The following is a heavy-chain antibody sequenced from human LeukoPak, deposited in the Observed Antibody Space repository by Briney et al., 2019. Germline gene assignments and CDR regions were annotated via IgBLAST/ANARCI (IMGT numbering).Heavy chain of an antibody. V-gene: IGHV4-39*01. J-gene: IGHJ6*03. CDR3: ARHVSAYSSGLPYYMDV. Sequence: SETLSLTCTVSGGSISSSSYYWGWIRQPPGKGLEWIGSIYTSGSTNYNPSLKSRVTISVDTSKNQFSLKLSSVTAADTAVFYCARHVSAYSSGLPYYMDVWGKGTTVTVSS. CDR2: IYTSGST. D-gene: IGHD6-19*01. CDR1: GGSISSSSYY.